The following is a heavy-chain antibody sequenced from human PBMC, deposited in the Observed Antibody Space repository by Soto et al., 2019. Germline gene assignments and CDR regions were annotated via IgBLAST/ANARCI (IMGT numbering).Heavy chain of an antibody. CDR1: GGSISSYY. CDR2: IYTSGST. Sequence: SETLSLTCTVSGGSISSYYWSWIRQPAGKGLEWIGRIYTSGSTNYNPSLKSRVTTSVDTSKNQFSLKLSSVTAADTAVYYCARAAGFGELFYFDYWGQGTLVTVSS. J-gene: IGHJ4*02. CDR3: ARAAGFGELFYFDY. V-gene: IGHV4-4*07. D-gene: IGHD3-10*01.